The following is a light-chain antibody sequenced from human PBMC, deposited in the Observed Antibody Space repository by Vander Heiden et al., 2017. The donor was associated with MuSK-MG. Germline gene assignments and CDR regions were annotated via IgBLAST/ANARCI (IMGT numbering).Light chain of an antibody. Sequence: QSVLTQPPSASGTPGQRVTISCSGSSSNIGSNYVYWYRQLPGTAPKLLIYKNNQRPSGVPDRFSGSKSGTSASLAISGLGAEDETDYYCAAWDGSLSAWLFGGGTKLTVL. CDR3: AAWDGSLSAWL. J-gene: IGLJ3*02. V-gene: IGLV1-47*01. CDR2: KNN. CDR1: SSNIGSNY.